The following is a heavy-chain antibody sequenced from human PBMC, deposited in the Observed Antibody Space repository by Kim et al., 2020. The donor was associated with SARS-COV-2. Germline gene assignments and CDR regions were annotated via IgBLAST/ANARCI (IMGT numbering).Heavy chain of an antibody. Sequence: ESQRGRFTSSRDNSKNTQYLQMSSLRADDTAVYYCASNRYYYGSGSYSLDYWGQGTRVTVSS. V-gene: IGHV3-30*07. D-gene: IGHD3-10*01. CDR3: ASNRYYYGSGSYSLDY. J-gene: IGHJ4*02.